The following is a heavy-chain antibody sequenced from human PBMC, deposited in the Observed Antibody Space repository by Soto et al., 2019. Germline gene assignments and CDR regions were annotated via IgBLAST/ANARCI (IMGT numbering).Heavy chain of an antibody. J-gene: IGHJ3*02. D-gene: IGHD3-22*01. CDR3: ARDFFYYDSSGYYPGDAFDI. CDR2: ISSSGSTI. Sequence: GGSLRLSCAASGFTFSDYYMSWIRQAPGKGLEWVSYISSSGSTIYYADSVKGRFTISRDNAKNSLYLQMNSLRDEDTAVYYCARDFFYYDSSGYYPGDAFDIWGQGTMVTVSS. CDR1: GFTFSDYY. V-gene: IGHV3-11*04.